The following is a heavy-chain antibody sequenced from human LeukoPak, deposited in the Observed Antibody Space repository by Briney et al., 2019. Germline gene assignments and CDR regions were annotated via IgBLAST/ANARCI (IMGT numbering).Heavy chain of an antibody. Sequence: GRSLRLSCAASGFTFRTYGMHWVRQAPGKGLDWVAVIWYDGSNEFYADSVKGRFTISRDNSTNTLYLQMNSLRAEDTAVYSCARDGGYYYYGMDVWGQGTTVTVSS. CDR1: GFTFRTYG. CDR2: IWYDGSNE. D-gene: IGHD3-16*01. J-gene: IGHJ6*02. CDR3: ARDGGYYYYGMDV. V-gene: IGHV3-33*01.